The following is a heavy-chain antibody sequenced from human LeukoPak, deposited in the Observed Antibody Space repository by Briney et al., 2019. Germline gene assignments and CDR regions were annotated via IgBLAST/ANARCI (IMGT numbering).Heavy chain of an antibody. Sequence: ASVKVSCKVSGYTLTELSMHWVRQAPGKGLEWMGGFDPEDGETIYAQKFQGRVTMTEDTSTDTAYMELSSLRSEDTAVYYCATDSGYDYYYYYGMDVRGQGTTVTVSS. CDR2: FDPEDGET. CDR1: GYTLTELS. D-gene: IGHD5-12*01. J-gene: IGHJ6*02. CDR3: ATDSGYDYYYYYGMDV. V-gene: IGHV1-24*01.